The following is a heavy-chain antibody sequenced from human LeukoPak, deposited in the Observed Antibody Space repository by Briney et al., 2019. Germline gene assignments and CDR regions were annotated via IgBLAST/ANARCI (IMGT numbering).Heavy chain of an antibody. Sequence: SSETLSLTCSVSGGSVTSGSYYCSWIRQPPGKGLEWIGFVFPSGNTKYNPSLKSRVTMSRDTSKNQFSLKLSSVTAADRAVYYCASHYSGFNWGIDFWGQGTLVAVSS. V-gene: IGHV4-61*01. CDR3: ASHYSGFNWGIDF. CDR2: VFPSGNT. CDR1: GGSVTSGSYY. J-gene: IGHJ4*02. D-gene: IGHD5-12*01.